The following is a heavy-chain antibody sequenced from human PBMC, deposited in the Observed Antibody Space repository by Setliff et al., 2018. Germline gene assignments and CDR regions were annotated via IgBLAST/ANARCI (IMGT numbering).Heavy chain of an antibody. CDR2: INPGGGSA. J-gene: IGHJ4*02. Sequence: ASVKVSCKASGYSLTRYYMHWVRQALGQGLEWMGIINPGGGSASYAEKFQGRVTMTRDTSTSTFYMEVNILRSDDTAVYYCARGGMAAANRKGVFEYWGQGTLVTVSS. V-gene: IGHV1-46*01. CDR3: ARGGMAAANRKGVFEY. CDR1: GYSLTRYY. D-gene: IGHD6-13*01.